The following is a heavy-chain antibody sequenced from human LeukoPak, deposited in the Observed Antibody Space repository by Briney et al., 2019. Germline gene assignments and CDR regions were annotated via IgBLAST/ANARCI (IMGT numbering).Heavy chain of an antibody. Sequence: GGSLRLSCAASGFTFSSYGMHWVRQAPGKGLEWVAFIRYDGSNKYYADSVKGRFTISRDNSKNTLYLQMNSLRAEDTAVYYCAKKGAGLPTDYDFDYWGQGTLVTVSS. CDR3: AKKGAGLPTDYDFDY. CDR1: GFTFSSYG. J-gene: IGHJ4*02. CDR2: IRYDGSNK. D-gene: IGHD4-17*01. V-gene: IGHV3-30*02.